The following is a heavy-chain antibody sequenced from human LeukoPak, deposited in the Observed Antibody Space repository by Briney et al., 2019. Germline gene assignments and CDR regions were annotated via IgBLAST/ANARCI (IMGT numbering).Heavy chain of an antibody. D-gene: IGHD6-25*01. V-gene: IGHV1-2*02. CDR2: INPNSGDT. J-gene: IGHJ1*01. Sequence: ASVTVSCKASGYTFTGSYIYWVRQAPGQGLEWMGWINPNSGDTNYVQRFQGRVTMTRDTSINTAYMELSRLRSDDTAMYDCARARALGYWDEDPVVTVSS. CDR3: ARARALGY. CDR1: GYTFTGSY.